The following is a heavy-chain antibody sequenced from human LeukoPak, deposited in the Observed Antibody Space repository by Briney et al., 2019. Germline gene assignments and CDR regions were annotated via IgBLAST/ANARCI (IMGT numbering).Heavy chain of an antibody. CDR2: ISSSSSYI. D-gene: IGHD6-19*01. V-gene: IGHV3-21*01. CDR3: ARWGIAVAEFDY. Sequence: TGGSLRLSCAASGFTFSSYSMNWVRQAPGKGLEWVSSISSSSSYIYYADSVKGRFTISRDNAKNSLYLQMNSLRAEDTAVYYCARWGIAVAEFDYWGQGTLVTVSS. J-gene: IGHJ4*02. CDR1: GFTFSSYS.